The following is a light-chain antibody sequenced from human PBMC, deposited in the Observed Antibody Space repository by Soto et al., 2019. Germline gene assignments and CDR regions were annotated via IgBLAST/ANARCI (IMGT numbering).Light chain of an antibody. J-gene: IGLJ2*01. V-gene: IGLV2-8*01. CDR3: SAYAGSNNLGV. Sequence: QSVLTQPPSASGSPGQSVTISCTGTSSDVGGYNYVSWYQQHPGKAPKLMIYEVSKRPSGVPDRFSGSKSGNTASLTDSGLQAEDEADYYCSAYAGSNNLGVFGGGTKLTVL. CDR1: SSDVGGYNY. CDR2: EVS.